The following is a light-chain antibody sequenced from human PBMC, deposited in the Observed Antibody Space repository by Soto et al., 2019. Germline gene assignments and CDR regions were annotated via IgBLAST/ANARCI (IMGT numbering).Light chain of an antibody. V-gene: IGLV1-44*01. CDR1: SSNIGSNS. CDR2: DNH. Sequence: QSVLTQPPSASGTPGQWVTISCSGSSSNIGSNSVNWYQQLPGTAPKVVIYDNHQRPSGVPDRFSGSKSGTSASLGISGLQPEDEGDYYCASWDNSLNRVVFGGGTKLTVL. CDR3: ASWDNSLNRVV. J-gene: IGLJ3*02.